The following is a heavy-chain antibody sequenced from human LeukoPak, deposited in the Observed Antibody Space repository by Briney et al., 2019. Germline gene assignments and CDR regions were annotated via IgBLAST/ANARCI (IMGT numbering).Heavy chain of an antibody. J-gene: IGHJ4*02. D-gene: IGHD2-2*01. Sequence: SETLSLTCTVSGGSISSYYWSWIRQPAGKGLEWIGRIYTSGSTNYNPSLKSRVTMSVDTSKNQFSLKLSSVTAADTAVYYCARVSSSISCFGLDYWGQGILVTVSS. CDR2: IYTSGST. V-gene: IGHV4-4*07. CDR1: GGSISSYY. CDR3: ARVSSSISCFGLDY.